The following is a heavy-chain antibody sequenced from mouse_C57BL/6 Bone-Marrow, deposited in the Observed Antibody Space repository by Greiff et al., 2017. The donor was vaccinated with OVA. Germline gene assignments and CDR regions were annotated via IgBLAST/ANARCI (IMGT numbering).Heavy chain of an antibody. J-gene: IGHJ2*01. CDR2: IYYSGTI. CDR1: GISITTGNYR. V-gene: IGHV3-5*01. D-gene: IGHD1-1*01. CDR3: ARERGDYYGSRGSVDY. Sequence: EVQLVESGPGLVKPSQTVFLPCTVTGISITTGNYRWSWIRQFPGNQLEWIGYIYYSGTITYNPSLTRRNTITRDTPKHQFFLEMNSLTAEDTATYYCARERGDYYGSRGSVDYWGQGTTLTVSS.